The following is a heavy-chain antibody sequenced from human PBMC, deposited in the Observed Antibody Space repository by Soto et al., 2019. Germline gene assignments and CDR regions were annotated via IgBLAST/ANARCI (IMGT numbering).Heavy chain of an antibody. CDR2: ISSSSSYI. Sequence: EVQLVESGGGLVKPGGSLRLSCAASGFTFSSYSMNWVRQAPGKGLEWVSSISSSSSYIYYADSVKGRFTISRDNAKNSLYLQMNSLRAEDTAVYYCARDLTGGYGDYVWGAFDIWGQGTMVTVSS. V-gene: IGHV3-21*01. CDR1: GFTFSSYS. J-gene: IGHJ3*02. CDR3: ARDLTGGYGDYVWGAFDI. D-gene: IGHD3-16*01.